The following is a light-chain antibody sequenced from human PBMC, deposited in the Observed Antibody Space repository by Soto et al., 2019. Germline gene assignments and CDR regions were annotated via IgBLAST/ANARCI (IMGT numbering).Light chain of an antibody. V-gene: IGKV3-20*01. Sequence: EIVLTQSPGTLSLSPGERATLSCRASQSVSSIYLAWYQQKPSQAPRLLIYGASSRATGIPDRFSGSGSGTDFTLTISRLEPEDFAVYYCQQYGSSRWTFGQGTKVDI. CDR1: QSVSSIY. J-gene: IGKJ1*01. CDR2: GAS. CDR3: QQYGSSRWT.